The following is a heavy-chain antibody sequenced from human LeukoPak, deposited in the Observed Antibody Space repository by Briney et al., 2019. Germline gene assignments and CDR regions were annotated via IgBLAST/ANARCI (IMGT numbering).Heavy chain of an antibody. CDR3: AKDGFVPPPHSRRSGRPYYYDD. V-gene: IGHV4-39*07. D-gene: IGHD1-26*01. J-gene: IGHJ4*02. CDR2: IFNSGST. CDR1: GGSISSSNYY. Sequence: SETLSLTCTVSGGSISSSNYYWGWIRQPPGKGLEWIGYIFNSGSTYYNPSLKSRVTILVDTSKNQFSLKLSSVTAADTAVYYCAKDGFVPPPHSRRSGRPYYYDDWGQGTLVTVSS.